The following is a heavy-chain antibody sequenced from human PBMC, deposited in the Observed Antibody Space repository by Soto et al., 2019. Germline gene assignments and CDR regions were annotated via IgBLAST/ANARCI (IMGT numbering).Heavy chain of an antibody. CDR2: ISAYNGNT. J-gene: IGHJ3*02. Sequence: QVQLVQSGAEVKKPGASVKVSCKASGYTFTSYGISWVRQAPGQGLEWMGGISAYNGNTNYAQKLQGRVTRTTDTSTSKAYMELRSLISDDTAVYYCARGWRRGIEQDAFDIGGQGTMVTVSS. D-gene: IGHD6-13*01. CDR3: ARGWRRGIEQDAFDI. V-gene: IGHV1-18*01. CDR1: GYTFTSYG.